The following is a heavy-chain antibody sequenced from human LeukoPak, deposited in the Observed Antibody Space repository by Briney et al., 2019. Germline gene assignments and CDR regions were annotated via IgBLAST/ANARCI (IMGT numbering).Heavy chain of an antibody. CDR2: IYYSGST. V-gene: IGHV4-59*01. CDR3: ARVPDYYGSGSYSALDY. J-gene: IGHJ4*02. CDR1: GGSISSYY. D-gene: IGHD3-10*01. Sequence: SETLSLTCTVSGGSISSYYWSWIRQPPGKGLEWIGYIYYSGSTNYNPSLKSRVTISVDTSKNQFSLKLSCVTAADTAVYYCARVPDYYGSGSYSALDYWGQGTLVTVSS.